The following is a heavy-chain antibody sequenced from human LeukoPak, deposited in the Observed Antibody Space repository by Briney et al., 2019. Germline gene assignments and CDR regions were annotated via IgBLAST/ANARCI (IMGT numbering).Heavy chain of an antibody. V-gene: IGHV1-2*02. D-gene: IGHD3-10*01. CDR2: MNPNSGDT. Sequence: AAVKVSCKASGYTFTGYYMHWVRQAPGQGLEWMGWMNPNSGDTNYAQKFQGRVTMTRDTSISTAYMELSRLTSDDTAVFYCARGRLGSGSQYDAFDIWGQGTMVTVSS. CDR1: GYTFTGYY. CDR3: ARGRLGSGSQYDAFDI. J-gene: IGHJ3*02.